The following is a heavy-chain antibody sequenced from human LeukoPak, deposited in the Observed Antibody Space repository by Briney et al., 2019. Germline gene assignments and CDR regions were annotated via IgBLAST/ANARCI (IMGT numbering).Heavy chain of an antibody. CDR3: AKDDGSGWYQIDY. J-gene: IGHJ4*02. Sequence: GGSLRLSCAASGFTLRNYWMSWVRQAPGKGPEWVANMNEDGTDKNYVDSVKGRFTISRDNAKNSLYLQMNSLRAEDTAVYYCAKDDGSGWYQIDYWGQGTLVTISS. CDR2: MNEDGTDK. CDR1: GFTLRNYW. D-gene: IGHD6-19*01. V-gene: IGHV3-7*01.